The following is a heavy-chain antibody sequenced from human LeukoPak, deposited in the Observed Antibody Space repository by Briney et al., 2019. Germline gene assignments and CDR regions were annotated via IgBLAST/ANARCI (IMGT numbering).Heavy chain of an antibody. V-gene: IGHV3-21*01. CDR3: AREGGIAYYDSSGYSYFDY. CDR2: ISSSSSYI. D-gene: IGHD3-22*01. CDR1: GFTFSSYS. J-gene: IGHJ4*02. Sequence: GGSLRLSCAASGFTFSSYSMNWVRQAPGKGLVWVSSISSSSSYIYYADSVKGRFTISRDNAKNSLYLQMNSLRAEDTAVYYCAREGGIAYYDSSGYSYFDYWGQGTLVTVSS.